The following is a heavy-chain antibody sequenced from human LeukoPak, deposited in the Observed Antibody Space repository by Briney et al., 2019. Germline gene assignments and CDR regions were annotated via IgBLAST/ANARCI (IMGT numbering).Heavy chain of an antibody. D-gene: IGHD3-10*01. J-gene: IGHJ4*02. V-gene: IGHV3-23*01. CDR3: AKAHYYYGSGSLNTFDY. CDR2: SSGSGGST. CDR1: GFTFSNYA. Sequence: PGGSLRLSCAASGFTFSNYAMTWVRQAPGKGLEWVSASSGSGGSTYHADSVKGRSTISSDNSKNTVYLQMNSLRAEDTAVYYCAKAHYYYGSGSLNTFDYWGQGTLVTVSS.